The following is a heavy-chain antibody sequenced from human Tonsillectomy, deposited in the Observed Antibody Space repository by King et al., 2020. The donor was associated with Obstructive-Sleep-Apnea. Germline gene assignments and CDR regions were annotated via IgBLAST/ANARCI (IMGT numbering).Heavy chain of an antibody. CDR1: GFTFSSYS. V-gene: IGHV3-48*01. Sequence: VQLVESGGGLVQPGGSLRLSCAASGFTFSSYSMNWVRQAPGKGLEWVSYITSSGRTTYYADSVKGRFIISRDNANNSLSLQMNSLRAEDSAIYYCAGAQKLCSTTSCSWFDPWGQGTLVTVSS. D-gene: IGHD2-2*01. CDR2: ITSSGRTT. CDR3: AGAQKLCSTTSCSWFDP. J-gene: IGHJ5*02.